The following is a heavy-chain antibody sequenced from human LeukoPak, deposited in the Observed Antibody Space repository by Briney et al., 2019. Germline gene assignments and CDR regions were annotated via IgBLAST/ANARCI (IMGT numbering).Heavy chain of an antibody. CDR2: IYHSGST. J-gene: IGHJ2*01. Sequence: SETLSLTCTVSGYSISSGYYWGWIRRPPGKGLEWIGSIYHSGSTYYNPSLKSRVTISVDTSKNQFSLKLSSVTAADTAVYYCAGGHRYVSGWYGYFDLWGRGTLVTVSS. D-gene: IGHD6-19*01. CDR1: GYSISSGYY. V-gene: IGHV4-38-2*02. CDR3: AGGHRYVSGWYGYFDL.